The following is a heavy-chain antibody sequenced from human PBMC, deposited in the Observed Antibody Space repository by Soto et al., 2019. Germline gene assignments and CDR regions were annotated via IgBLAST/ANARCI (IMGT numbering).Heavy chain of an antibody. CDR2: IHHTGST. CDR3: ARGYSSSSGRGSLLDY. V-gene: IGHV4-38-2*01. D-gene: IGHD6-6*01. Sequence: SETLSLTCVVSGYSISSGFYWGWIRQSPGKGLEWIGNIHHTGSTYYNPSLKSRVTISVDTSKNQFSPNLSSVTAADTALYYCARGYSSSSGRGSLLDYWGQGTLVTVSS. CDR1: GYSISSGFY. J-gene: IGHJ4*02.